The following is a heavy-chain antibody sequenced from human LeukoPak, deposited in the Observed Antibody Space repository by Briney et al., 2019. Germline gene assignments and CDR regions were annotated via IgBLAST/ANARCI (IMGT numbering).Heavy chain of an antibody. J-gene: IGHJ3*02. CDR1: EFTFNNYG. CDR2: ISSSSTYI. Sequence: PGGSLRLSCAASEFTFNNYGMSWVRQAPGKVLEWVSSISSSSTYIFYADSVKGRFTISRGDAKNSLYLQMNSLRAEDTAVYSCARVRVGATYGGAFDIWGQGTMVTVSS. CDR3: ARVRVGATYGGAFDI. D-gene: IGHD1-26*01. V-gene: IGHV3-21*01.